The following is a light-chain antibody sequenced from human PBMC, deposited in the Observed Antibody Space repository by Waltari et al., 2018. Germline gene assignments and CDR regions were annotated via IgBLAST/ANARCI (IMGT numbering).Light chain of an antibody. CDR2: DVS. J-gene: IGKJ1*01. Sequence: DIQMTQSPSTLSASVGDRVTITCRASQSVTRYLAWYQQKPGKAPKVLIWDVSSLERGFPSRFSGSGSGTEFTLTISSLQPDDFATYYCQQYDRYSAWTFGQGTKVEIK. CDR1: QSVTRY. V-gene: IGKV1-5*01. CDR3: QQYDRYSAWT.